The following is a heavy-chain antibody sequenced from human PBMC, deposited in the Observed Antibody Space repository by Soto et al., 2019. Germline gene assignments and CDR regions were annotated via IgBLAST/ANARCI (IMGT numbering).Heavy chain of an antibody. V-gene: IGHV3-9*01. CDR2: ISWKSGTI. Sequence: GGSLRLSCAASGFTFSSYAMSWVRQAPGKGLEWVSGISWKSGTIYYADSVKGRFTISRDNAKNSLYLQMNSLRVEDTALYYSAKMGKDSSGWYDFYYYMDVWGKGTMVTVSS. D-gene: IGHD6-19*01. CDR3: AKMGKDSSGWYDFYYYMDV. CDR1: GFTFSSYA. J-gene: IGHJ6*03.